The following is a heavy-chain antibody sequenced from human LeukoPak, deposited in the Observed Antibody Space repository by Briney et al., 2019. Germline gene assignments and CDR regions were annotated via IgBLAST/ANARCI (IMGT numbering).Heavy chain of an antibody. V-gene: IGHV3-21*01. Sequence: NSGGSLRLSCAASGFTFSSYSMNWVRQAPGKGLEWVSSISSSSSYICYADSVKGRFTISRDNAKNSLYLQMNSLRAEDTAVYYCARAPRYCSSTSCYDYNWFDPWGQGTLVTVSS. CDR1: GFTFSSYS. CDR2: ISSSSSYI. CDR3: ARAPRYCSSTSCYDYNWFDP. D-gene: IGHD2-2*01. J-gene: IGHJ5*02.